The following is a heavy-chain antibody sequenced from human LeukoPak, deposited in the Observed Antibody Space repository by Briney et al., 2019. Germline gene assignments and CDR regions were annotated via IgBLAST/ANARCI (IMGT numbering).Heavy chain of an antibody. Sequence: XXXAXGVNFXXYAMXXVRQVPGKGLEWVSLISNSGGTTYHADSVKGRFTISRDNSKNTLYLQMNSLSAEDSAVYYRAIGGYCAGTNCYIAYWGQGTLVTVSS. CDR1: GVNFXXYA. D-gene: IGHD2-2*02. V-gene: IGHV3-23*01. CDR3: AIGGYCAGTNCYIAY. J-gene: IGHJ4*02. CDR2: ISNSGGTT.